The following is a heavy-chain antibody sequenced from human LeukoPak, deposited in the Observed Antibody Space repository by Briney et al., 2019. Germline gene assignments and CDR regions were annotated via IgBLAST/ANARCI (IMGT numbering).Heavy chain of an antibody. CDR3: ARQFDILTGYYDY. CDR1: GGSISSGGYY. V-gene: IGHV4-30-2*01. CDR2: IYHSGST. J-gene: IGHJ4*02. D-gene: IGHD3-9*01. Sequence: PSQTLSLTCTVSGGSISSGGYYWSWIRQPPGKGLEWIGYIYHSGSTYYNPSLKSRVTISVDRSKNQFSLKLSSVTAADTAVYYCARQFDILTGYYDYWGQGTLVTVSS.